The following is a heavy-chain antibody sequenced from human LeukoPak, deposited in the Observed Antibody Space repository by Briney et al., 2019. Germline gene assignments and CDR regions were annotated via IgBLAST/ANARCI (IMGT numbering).Heavy chain of an antibody. D-gene: IGHD2-21*02. J-gene: IGHJ4*02. Sequence: GGSLRLSCAASGFTFTNFAMTSVRQAPGKGLEWVSAISGTGDSTYYADSVKGRFTISRDNSKDTLYLQMNSLRAGDTAIYYWANALHPIVVVTAPDYWGQGTLVTVSS. CDR1: GFTFTNFA. V-gene: IGHV3-23*01. CDR3: ANALHPIVVVTAPDY. CDR2: ISGTGDST.